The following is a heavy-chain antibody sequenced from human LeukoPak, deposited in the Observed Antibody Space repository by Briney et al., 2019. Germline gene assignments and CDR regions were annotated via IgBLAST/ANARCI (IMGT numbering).Heavy chain of an antibody. CDR1: GYTLTELS. CDR2: FDPEDGET. Sequence: GASVKVSCKVSGYTLTELSMHWVRQAPGKGLEWMGGFDPEDGETIYAQNFQGRVTMTEDTSTDTGYMELSSLRSEDTAVYYCATVLDYYDNSGTRGPFDIWGQGTMVTVSS. CDR3: ATVLDYYDNSGTRGPFDI. V-gene: IGHV1-24*01. J-gene: IGHJ3*02. D-gene: IGHD3-22*01.